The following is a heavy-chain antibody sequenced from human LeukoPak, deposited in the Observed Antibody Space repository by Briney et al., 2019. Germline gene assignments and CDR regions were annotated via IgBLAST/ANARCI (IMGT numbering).Heavy chain of an antibody. V-gene: IGHV3-30*02. D-gene: IGHD3-22*01. CDR2: IRYDGSNK. Sequence: GGSLRLSCAASGFTFSSYGMHWVRQAPGKGLEWVAFIRYDGSNKYYADSVKGRFTISRDNSKNTLNLQMNSLRAEDTAVYYCAKDPTHYRVWDYYETIGLSYWGQGTLVTVSS. CDR1: GFTFSSYG. CDR3: AKDPTHYRVWDYYETIGLSY. J-gene: IGHJ4*02.